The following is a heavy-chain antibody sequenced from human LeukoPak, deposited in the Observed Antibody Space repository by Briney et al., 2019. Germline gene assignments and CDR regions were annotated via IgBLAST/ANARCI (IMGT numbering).Heavy chain of an antibody. J-gene: IGHJ4*02. CDR1: GFTFDDYA. D-gene: IGHD5-18*01. CDR2: ISWNSGSI. Sequence: GGSLRLSCAASGFTFDDYAMHWVQQAPGKGLEWVSGISWNSGSIGYADSVKGRFTISRDNAKNSLYLQMNSLRAEDTALYYCARKSSGYVAFDYWGQGTLVTVSS. CDR3: ARKSSGYVAFDY. V-gene: IGHV3-9*01.